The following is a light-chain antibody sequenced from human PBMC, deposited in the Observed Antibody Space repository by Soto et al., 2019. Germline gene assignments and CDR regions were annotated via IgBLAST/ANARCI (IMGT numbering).Light chain of an antibody. Sequence: DIVMTQSPDSLAVSLGERATINCKSSQSVLFSSNNNSYLAWYQQKPGQPPNLLIYWASTRESGVPDRFSASGSGTDFTLTISSLQAEDVAVYYCQQYYSPPLTFGGGTKVEIK. CDR3: QQYYSPPLT. CDR1: QSVLFSSNNNSY. CDR2: WAS. V-gene: IGKV4-1*01. J-gene: IGKJ4*01.